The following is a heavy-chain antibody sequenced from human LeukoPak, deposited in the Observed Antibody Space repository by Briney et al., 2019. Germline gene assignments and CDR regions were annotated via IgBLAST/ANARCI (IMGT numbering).Heavy chain of an antibody. CDR1: GGSISGYY. V-gene: IGHV4-4*07. J-gene: IGHJ4*02. CDR2: IYTSGST. D-gene: IGHD3-10*01. Sequence: PSETLSLTCTVSGGSISGYYWSWIRQPAGKGLEWIGRIYTSGSTNYNPSLKSRVTMSVDTSKNQFSLKLSSVTAADTAVYYCARGRITMVRGEDFDYRGQRTLVTVSS. CDR3: ARGRITMVRGEDFDY.